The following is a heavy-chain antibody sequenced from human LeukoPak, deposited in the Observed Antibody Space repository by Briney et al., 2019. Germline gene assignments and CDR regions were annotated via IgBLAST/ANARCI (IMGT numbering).Heavy chain of an antibody. J-gene: IGHJ4*02. CDR1: GFVVSANY. D-gene: IGHD5-24*01. CDR3: ARGADGYNEVFMYPV. CDR2: MFSDDDIST. V-gene: IGHV3-53*01. Sequence: PGGSLRLSCAASGFVVSANYMGWVRQAPGKGLEWVSVMFSDDDISTYYADSVKGRFTISRDKSKNTLYLQMDSLRAEDAAVYYCARGADGYNEVFMYPVWGQGTLVIASS.